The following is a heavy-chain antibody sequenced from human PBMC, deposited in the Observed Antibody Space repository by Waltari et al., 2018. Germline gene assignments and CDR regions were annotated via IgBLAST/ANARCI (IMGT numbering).Heavy chain of an antibody. D-gene: IGHD2-2*01. CDR2: LKSKAEGGTT. CDR1: GFTFAPDR. V-gene: IGHV3-15*01. CDR3: TTEGGRTWPMY. J-gene: IGHJ4*02. Sequence: EVQLVESGGGLVKPGASLRLSCVASGFTFAPDRINWVRQAPGKGLEWVGRLKSKAEGGTTDYAAPVKGRFAISRDDSKDTAYLQMNSLKTEDTAMYFCTTEGGRTWPMYWGQGTLVTVSS.